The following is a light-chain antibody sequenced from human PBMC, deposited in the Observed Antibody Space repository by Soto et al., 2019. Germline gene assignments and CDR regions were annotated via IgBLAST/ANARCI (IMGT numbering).Light chain of an antibody. CDR1: QSVSSSY. J-gene: IGKJ1*01. CDR3: QQYNNWPRT. CDR2: DTS. Sequence: EIVLTQSPGTLSLSPGERATLSCRSSQSVSSSYLAWYQQKPGQTPRLLIYDTSTRATGVPTRFSGSESGTEFTLTISSLQSEDFAVYYCQQYNNWPRTFGQGTKVDIK. V-gene: IGKV3-15*01.